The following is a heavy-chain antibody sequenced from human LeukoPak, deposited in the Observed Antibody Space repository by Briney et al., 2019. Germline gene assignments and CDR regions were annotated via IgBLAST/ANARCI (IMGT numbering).Heavy chain of an antibody. CDR1: GGSFSGYY. D-gene: IGHD3-10*01. V-gene: IGHV4-34*01. Sequence: PSETLSLTCAVYGGSFSGYYWSWIRQPPGKGLEWIGEINHSGSTNYNPSLKSRVTISVDTSKNQFSLKLSSVTAADTTVYYCARRFGELPFDYWGQGTLVTVSS. J-gene: IGHJ4*02. CDR3: ARRFGELPFDY. CDR2: INHSGST.